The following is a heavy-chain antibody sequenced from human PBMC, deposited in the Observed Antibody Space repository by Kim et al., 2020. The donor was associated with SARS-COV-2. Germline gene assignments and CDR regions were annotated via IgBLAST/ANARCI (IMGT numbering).Heavy chain of an antibody. V-gene: IGHV1-46*01. CDR1: GYTFTSYY. CDR2: INPIGGTT. J-gene: IGHJ5*02. Sequence: ASVKVSCKASGYTFTSYYLHWVRQAPGQGLEWMGMINPIGGTTNNAQKFQGRLTMTRDTSTSTVYMELSTLRSEDTAVYYCSREITATGRGWFDPWGQGTLVTVSS. CDR3: SREITATGRGWFDP. D-gene: IGHD6-13*01.